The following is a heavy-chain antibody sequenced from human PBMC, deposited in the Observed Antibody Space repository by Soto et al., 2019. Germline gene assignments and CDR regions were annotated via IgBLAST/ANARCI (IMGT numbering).Heavy chain of an antibody. J-gene: IGHJ5*01. V-gene: IGHV1-18*04. CDR1: GYNFIDYG. CDR2: ISGSNGAT. CDR3: ARDSKWLIIKGNWFDS. Sequence: QVQLVQSGAEAKRPGASVKVSCKFSGYNFIDYGMTWVRQAPGQGLEWMGWISGSNGATNYAQKFQGRVTLTTDTSTNTAYMEQRSLRKDDTAVYYCARDSKWLIIKGNWFDSWGQGTLVTVSS. D-gene: IGHD5-12*01.